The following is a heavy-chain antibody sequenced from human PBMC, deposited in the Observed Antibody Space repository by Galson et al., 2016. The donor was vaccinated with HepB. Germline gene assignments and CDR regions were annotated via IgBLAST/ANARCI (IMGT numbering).Heavy chain of an antibody. CDR1: GFTFSSYA. CDR3: AKDTACTSTSCPGFFDD. Sequence: SLRLSCAASGFTFSSYAMSWVRQAPGKGLEWVSFISASGGYIRYADSVKGRFTISRDTSKNTLFLQMNSLRPEDTAVYFCAKDTACTSTSCPGFFDDWGQGTLVTVSS. V-gene: IGHV3-23*01. J-gene: IGHJ4*02. CDR2: ISASGGYI. D-gene: IGHD2-2*01.